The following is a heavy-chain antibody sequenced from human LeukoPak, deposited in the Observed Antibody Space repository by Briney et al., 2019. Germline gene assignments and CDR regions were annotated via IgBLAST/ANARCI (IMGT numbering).Heavy chain of an antibody. CDR1: GYPFTTYD. J-gene: IGHJ4*02. CDR2: MDPNNENT. D-gene: IGHD6-25*01. V-gene: IGHV1-8*03. CDR3: ATGGIAAAPPEY. Sequence: ASVKVSCKASGYPFTTYDFNWVRQATGQGLEWMGWMDPNNENTGFAQKFQGRVTITRNTSISTAYMELSSLTSEDTAVYYCATGGIAAAPPEYWGQGTLVTVSS.